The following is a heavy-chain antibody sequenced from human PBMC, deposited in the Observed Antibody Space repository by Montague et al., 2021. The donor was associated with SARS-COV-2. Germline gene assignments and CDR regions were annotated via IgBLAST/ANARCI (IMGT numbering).Heavy chain of an antibody. Sequence: SLRLSCAASVFTFSSYSMNWVRQAPGKGLEWVSSISSSSSYIYYADSVKGRFTISRDNAKNSLYLQMNSLRAEDTAVYYCARDKYYDILTGYYNYWGQGTLVTVSS. CDR1: VFTFSSYS. D-gene: IGHD3-9*01. J-gene: IGHJ4*02. CDR2: ISSSSSYI. CDR3: ARDKYYDILTGYYNY. V-gene: IGHV3-21*01.